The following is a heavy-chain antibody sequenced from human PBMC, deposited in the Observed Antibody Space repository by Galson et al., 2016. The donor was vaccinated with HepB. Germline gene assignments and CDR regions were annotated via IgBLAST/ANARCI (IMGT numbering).Heavy chain of an antibody. CDR3: ARDFGDTMIVGEIDS. CDR2: ISYDGSNK. J-gene: IGHJ4*02. D-gene: IGHD3-22*01. V-gene: IGHV3-30-3*01. Sequence: SLRLSCAASGFPFSGYTMHWVRQAPGKGLEWVAVISYDGSNKYYAGSVKGRFTISRDNSENTLNLQMNSLRPEDTAVYYCARDFGDTMIVGEIDSWGQGTLGTVSS. CDR1: GFPFSGYT.